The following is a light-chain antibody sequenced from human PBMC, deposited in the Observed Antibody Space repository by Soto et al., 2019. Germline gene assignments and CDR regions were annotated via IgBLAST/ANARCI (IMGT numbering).Light chain of an antibody. CDR2: GVS. V-gene: IGKV3-15*01. J-gene: IGKJ2*01. CDR1: QSVSSK. Sequence: EIVMTQSPATLSVSPGERATLSCRASQSVSSKLAWFQQKPGQAPSLLMYGVSTRATGVPVRFSGSGSGTEFTLTINRLQSEDFAVYYCQQYNNWPHTFGQGTKFEIK. CDR3: QQYNNWPHT.